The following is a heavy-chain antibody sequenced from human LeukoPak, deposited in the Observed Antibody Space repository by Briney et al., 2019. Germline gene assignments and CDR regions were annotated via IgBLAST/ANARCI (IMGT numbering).Heavy chain of an antibody. D-gene: IGHD3-22*01. CDR1: GFTFDDYA. V-gene: IGHV3-43*02. J-gene: IGHJ1*01. Sequence: GSLRLSCAASGFTFDDYAMHWVRQAPGKGLEWVSLISGDGGSTYYADSVKGRFTISRDNSKNSLYLQMNSLRTEDTALYYCAKDSYYYDSSGYFYFQHWGQGTLVTVSS. CDR2: ISGDGGST. CDR3: AKDSYYYDSSGYFYFQH.